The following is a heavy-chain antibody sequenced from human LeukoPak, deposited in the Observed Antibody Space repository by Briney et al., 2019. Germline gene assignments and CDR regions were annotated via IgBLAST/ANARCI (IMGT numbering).Heavy chain of an antibody. V-gene: IGHV1-69*13. CDR1: GGTCSSYA. D-gene: IGHD3-3*01. Sequence: ASVKVSCKASGGTCSSYAISWVRQAPGQGLEWMGGIIPIFGTANYARKFQGRVTITADESTSTAYMELSTLRSEDTAVYYCARDFAVAPYYYAMDVWGRGTTVTVSS. J-gene: IGHJ6*02. CDR3: ARDFAVAPYYYAMDV. CDR2: IIPIFGTA.